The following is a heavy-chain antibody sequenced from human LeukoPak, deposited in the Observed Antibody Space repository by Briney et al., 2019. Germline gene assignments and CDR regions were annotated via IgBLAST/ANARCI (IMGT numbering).Heavy chain of an antibody. CDR1: GFTFDDHA. Sequence: PGGSLRLSCAASGFTFDDHAMHWVRHAPGKGLEWVSGISWNSGYIGYADSVKGRFTISRDNAKNSLYLQMNSLRGEDTAFYYCAKVESYSYGYFDSWGQGTLVTVSS. CDR2: ISWNSGYI. CDR3: AKVESYSYGYFDS. D-gene: IGHD5-18*01. J-gene: IGHJ4*02. V-gene: IGHV3-9*01.